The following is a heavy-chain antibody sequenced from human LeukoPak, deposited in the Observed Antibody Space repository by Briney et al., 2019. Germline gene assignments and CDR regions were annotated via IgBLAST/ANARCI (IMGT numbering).Heavy chain of an antibody. D-gene: IGHD3-10*01. CDR1: GGSISSYY. J-gene: IGHJ4*02. Sequence: SETLSLTCTVSGGSISSYYWSWIRQPPGKGLEWIGYIYYSGSTNYNPSLKSRVTISVDTSKNQFSLKLSSVTAADTAVYYCARAASGVFDYWGQGTLVTVSS. CDR3: ARAASGVFDY. CDR2: IYYSGST. V-gene: IGHV4-59*01.